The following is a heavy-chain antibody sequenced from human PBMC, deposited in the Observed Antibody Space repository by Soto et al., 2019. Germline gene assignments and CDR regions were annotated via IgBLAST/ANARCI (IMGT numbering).Heavy chain of an antibody. V-gene: IGHV1-18*01. Sequence: GASVKVSCKTYRYTFSNYGMTWVRQAPGQPLEWLGWISLYSDGTNYAQKFQGRVSMTTDTSTTTAYMELRSLRSDDTAVYYCARAVRPNWFDPWGQGTLVTVSS. CDR2: ISLYSDGT. D-gene: IGHD3-10*01. CDR1: RYTFSNYG. J-gene: IGHJ5*02. CDR3: ARAVRPNWFDP.